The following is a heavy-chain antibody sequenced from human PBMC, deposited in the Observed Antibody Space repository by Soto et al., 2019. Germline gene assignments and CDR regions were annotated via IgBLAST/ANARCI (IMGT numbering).Heavy chain of an antibody. Sequence: QVQLVESGGGVVQPGTSLRLSCAASGFTFSIYGMHWVRQAPGKGLEWVAAISYHGSNKYYADSVKGRFTISRDNSKNTLYLQMDSPRAEDTAVYYCAKPYRGNYPRPFDYWGQGTLVTVSS. V-gene: IGHV3-30*18. J-gene: IGHJ4*02. CDR3: AKPYRGNYPRPFDY. CDR2: ISYHGSNK. D-gene: IGHD1-26*01. CDR1: GFTFSIYG.